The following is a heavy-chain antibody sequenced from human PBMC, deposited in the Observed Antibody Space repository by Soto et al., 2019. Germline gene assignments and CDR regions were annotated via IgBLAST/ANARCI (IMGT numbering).Heavy chain of an antibody. V-gene: IGHV1-69*01. Sequence: QVQLVQSGAEVKKPGSSVKVSCKASGGTFSSYAISWVRQAPGQGLEWMGGIIPIFGTANYAQKFQGRVTITADESTITDYMELSSLRSEYTAVYYCARLASLYYYEHPNPTYYYYGMDVWGQGTTVTVSS. CDR3: ARLASLYYYEHPNPTYYYYGMDV. CDR1: GGTFSSYA. CDR2: IIPIFGTA. J-gene: IGHJ6*02. D-gene: IGHD3-22*01.